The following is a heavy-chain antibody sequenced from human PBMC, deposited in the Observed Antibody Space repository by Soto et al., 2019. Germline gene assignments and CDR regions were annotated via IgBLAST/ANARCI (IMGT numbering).Heavy chain of an antibody. Sequence: ASVKVSCKASGYTFTSYDINWVRQATGQGLEWMGWMNPNSGNTGYAQKFQGRVTMTRNTSISTAYMELSSLRSEDTAVYYCARANFYYDILTGYYKGYYYYYMDVWGKGTTVTVSS. V-gene: IGHV1-8*01. J-gene: IGHJ6*03. D-gene: IGHD3-9*01. CDR2: MNPNSGNT. CDR1: GYTFTSYD. CDR3: ARANFYYDILTGYYKGYYYYYMDV.